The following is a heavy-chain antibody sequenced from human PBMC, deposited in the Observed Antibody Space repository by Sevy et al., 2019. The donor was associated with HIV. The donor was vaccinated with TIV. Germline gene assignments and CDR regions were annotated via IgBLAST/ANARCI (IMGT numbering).Heavy chain of an antibody. V-gene: IGHV4-61*01. CDR3: ARGSVSGWYYSHYYYYGMDV. CDR2: IYDSGST. Sequence: SETLSLTCTVSGGSVSSGSYYGSWIRQSPGKGLEWIGYIYDSGSTNYNPSLKSRVTISVDTSKNQFSLKLSSVTAADTAVYYCARGSVSGWYYSHYYYYGMDVWGQGTTVTVSS. CDR1: GGSVSSGSYY. J-gene: IGHJ6*02. D-gene: IGHD6-19*01.